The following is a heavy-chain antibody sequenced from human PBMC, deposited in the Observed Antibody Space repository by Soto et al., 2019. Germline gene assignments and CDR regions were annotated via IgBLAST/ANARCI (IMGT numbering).Heavy chain of an antibody. V-gene: IGHV1-18*01. CDR2: ISAYNGNT. CDR3: ARDSGGFGP. Sequence: ASVKVSCKASGYTFTSYGISWVRQAPGQGLEWMGWISAYNGNTNYAQKFQGRVTITRDTSASTAYMELSSLRSEDTAVYYCARDSGGFGPWGQGTLVTVSS. D-gene: IGHD6-25*01. CDR1: GYTFTSYG. J-gene: IGHJ5*02.